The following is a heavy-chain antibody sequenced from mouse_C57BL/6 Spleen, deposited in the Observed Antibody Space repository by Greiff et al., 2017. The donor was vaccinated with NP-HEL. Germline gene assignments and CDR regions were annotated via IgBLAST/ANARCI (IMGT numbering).Heavy chain of an antibody. J-gene: IGHJ3*01. CDR2: ISSGSSTI. V-gene: IGHV5-17*01. Sequence: DVHLVESGGGLVKPGGSLKLSCAASGFTFSDYGMHWVRQAPEKGLEWVAYISSGSSTIYYADTVKGRFTISRDNAKNTLFLQMTSLRSEDTAMYYCARVDYYGSSPFAYWGQGTLVTVSA. D-gene: IGHD1-1*01. CDR1: GFTFSDYG. CDR3: ARVDYYGSSPFAY.